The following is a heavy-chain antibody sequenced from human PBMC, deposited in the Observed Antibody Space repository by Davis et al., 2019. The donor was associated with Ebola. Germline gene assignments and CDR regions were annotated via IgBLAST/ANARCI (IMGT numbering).Heavy chain of an antibody. J-gene: IGHJ6*02. CDR3: ARDGYGDYVGGPYGMDV. D-gene: IGHD4-17*01. V-gene: IGHV4-39*07. CDR2: IYYSGST. Sequence: PSETLSLTCTVSGGSISSSSYYWSWIRQPPGKGLEWIGYIYYSGSTYYNPSLKSRVTISVDTSKNQFSLKLSSVTAADTAVYYCARDGYGDYVGGPYGMDVWGQGTTVTVSS. CDR1: GGSISSSSYY.